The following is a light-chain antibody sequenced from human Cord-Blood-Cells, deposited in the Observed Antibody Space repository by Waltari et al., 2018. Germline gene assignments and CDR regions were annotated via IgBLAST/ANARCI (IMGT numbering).Light chain of an antibody. CDR1: SIDVGGYNY. CDR2: DVS. Sequence: QSALTQPPSVSGSPGRQIPLHCTGTSIDVGGYNYVPWYQQHRGKAPKLMIYDVSNRAPGASIRFSGANSWNTASLTISGRRAEDAADYYCSSYTSSSAAGVFGGGTKLTVL. V-gene: IGLV2-14*03. J-gene: IGLJ3*02. CDR3: SSYTSSSAAGV.